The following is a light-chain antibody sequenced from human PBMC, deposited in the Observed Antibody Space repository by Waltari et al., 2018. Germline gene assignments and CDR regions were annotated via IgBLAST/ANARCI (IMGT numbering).Light chain of an antibody. Sequence: DIVMTQSPDSLAVSLGERAPINCKSSQSVLYSSNNKNYLAWYQQKAGQPPKLLIYWASTRASGVPDRFSGSGSGTDFTLTISSLQAEDEAVYYCQQYDASPLTFGGGTKVEIK. CDR3: QQYDASPLT. V-gene: IGKV4-1*01. CDR2: WAS. CDR1: QSVLYSSNNKNY. J-gene: IGKJ4*01.